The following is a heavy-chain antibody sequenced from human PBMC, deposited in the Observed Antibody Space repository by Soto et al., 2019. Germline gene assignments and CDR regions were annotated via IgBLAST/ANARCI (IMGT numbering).Heavy chain of an antibody. J-gene: IGHJ4*02. D-gene: IGHD3-9*01. Sequence: QVQLVQSGAEVKKPGSSVKVSCKASGGTFSSYATSWVRQAPGQGLEWMGGIIPIFGTANYAQKFQGRVTITADESTSTAYMELSSLRSEDTAVYYCAKDASEHYDILTGYYFDYWGQGTLVTVSS. CDR2: IIPIFGTA. CDR3: AKDASEHYDILTGYYFDY. V-gene: IGHV1-69*01. CDR1: GGTFSSYA.